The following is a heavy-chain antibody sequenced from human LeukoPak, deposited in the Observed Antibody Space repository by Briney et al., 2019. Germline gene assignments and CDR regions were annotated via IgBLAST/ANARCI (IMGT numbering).Heavy chain of an antibody. CDR3: AKLAYCGGDCYYDAFDI. D-gene: IGHD2-21*02. CDR1: GFTFSSYA. Sequence: GGSLRLSCAASGFTFSSYAMSWVRQAPGKGLEWVSAISGSGGSTYYADSVKGRFTISRDNSKNTLYLQMNSLRAEDTAVYYCAKLAYCGGDCYYDAFDIWGQGTMVTVSS. J-gene: IGHJ3*02. CDR2: ISGSGGST. V-gene: IGHV3-23*01.